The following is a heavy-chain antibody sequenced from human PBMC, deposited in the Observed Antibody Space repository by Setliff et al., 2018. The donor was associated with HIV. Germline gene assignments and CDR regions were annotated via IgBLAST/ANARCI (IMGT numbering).Heavy chain of an antibody. Sequence: SPGKGLEYVAIIKEDGSEKYYVDSVKGRFTISRDNAKNSLYLQMSSLRAEDTAVYYCARTLTGKAPLATIDYWGQGALVTVSS. J-gene: IGHJ4*02. V-gene: IGHV3-7*01. CDR3: ARTLTGKAPLATIDY. CDR2: IKEDGSEK. D-gene: IGHD1-20*01.